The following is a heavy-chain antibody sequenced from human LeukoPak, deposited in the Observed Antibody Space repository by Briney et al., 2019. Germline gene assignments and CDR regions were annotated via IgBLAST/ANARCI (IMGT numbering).Heavy chain of an antibody. CDR2: ITSSNSYI. V-gene: IGHV3-21*01. CDR1: GLTFSNYA. Sequence: GGSLRLSCAASGLTFSNYAMMWLRQAPGKGLEWVSSITSSNSYIYYADSVKGRFTISRDNAKNSLYLQMNSLRAEDTAVYYCARDRGYYNGMDVWGQGTTVTVSS. CDR3: ARDRGYYNGMDV. J-gene: IGHJ6*02. D-gene: IGHD3-10*01.